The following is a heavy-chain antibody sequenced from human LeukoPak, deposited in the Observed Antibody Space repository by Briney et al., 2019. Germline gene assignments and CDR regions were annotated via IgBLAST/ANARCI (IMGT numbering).Heavy chain of an antibody. D-gene: IGHD2-2*01. CDR3: ARESDVVVPAAMKYYYYMDV. V-gene: IGHV3-21*01. Sequence: GGSLRLSCVASGFSFSSYAMTWVRQAPGKGLEWVSSISSSSSYIYYADSVKGRFTISRDNAKNSLYLQMNSLRAEDTAVYYCARESDVVVPAAMKYYYYMDVWGKGTTVTVSS. J-gene: IGHJ6*03. CDR1: GFSFSSYA. CDR2: ISSSSSYI.